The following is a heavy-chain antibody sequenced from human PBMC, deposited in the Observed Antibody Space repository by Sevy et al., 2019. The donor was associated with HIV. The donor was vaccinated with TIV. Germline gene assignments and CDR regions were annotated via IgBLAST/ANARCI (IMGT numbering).Heavy chain of an antibody. CDR1: GFSFSYYG. CDR2: ISHDGINE. CDR3: ANAYSGSYSHSYLYALDV. J-gene: IGHJ6*02. D-gene: IGHD1-26*01. V-gene: IGHV3-30*18. Sequence: GGSLRLSCIGSGFSFSYYGIHWVRQSPGKGLDWVALISHDGINEYYADSVKGRFTISRDNSKNTVYLEMNSLRNEATAIYSCANAYSGSYSHSYLYALDVWGQGTTVTVSS.